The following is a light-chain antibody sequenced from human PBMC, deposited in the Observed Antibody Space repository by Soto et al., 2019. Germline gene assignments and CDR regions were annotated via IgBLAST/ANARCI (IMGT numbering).Light chain of an antibody. CDR1: QSVSSKY. CDR2: GTS. V-gene: IGKV3-20*01. CDR3: QQYSSSRT. Sequence: EIVLTQSPGTLSLSPGERATLSCRASQSVSSKYLAWYQQKPGQAPRVLIYGTSIRASGVPERFSGGGSGTDFTLTITRLEPEDFAVYYCQQYSSSRTFGQGTKVDIK. J-gene: IGKJ1*01.